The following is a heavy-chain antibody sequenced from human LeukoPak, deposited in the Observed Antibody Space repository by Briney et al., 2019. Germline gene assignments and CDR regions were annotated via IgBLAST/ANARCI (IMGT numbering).Heavy chain of an antibody. V-gene: IGHV4-38-2*02. CDR1: GYSISSGYY. J-gene: IGHJ4*02. Sequence: PSETLSLTCTVSGYSISSGYYWGWIRQPPGKGLEWIGSIYHSGSTYYNPSLKSRVTISVDTSKNQFSLKLSSVTAADTAVYYCARSAWDIVVVVAAHHFDYWGQGTLVTVSS. CDR2: IYHSGST. D-gene: IGHD2-15*01. CDR3: ARSAWDIVVVVAAHHFDY.